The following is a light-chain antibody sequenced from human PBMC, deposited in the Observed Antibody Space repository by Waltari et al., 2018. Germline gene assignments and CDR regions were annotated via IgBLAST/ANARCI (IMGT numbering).Light chain of an antibody. Sequence: QSALTQPRSVSGSPGQSVTISCTGTTSDVGGYDFVSWYQQHPGKAPKLIIYYVSQRPSGVPERFSGSKSGNTASLTITGLRDDDEAEYFCCSHGGFDTFWVFGGGTKVIVL. CDR1: TSDVGGYDF. V-gene: IGLV2-11*01. J-gene: IGLJ3*02. CDR3: CSHGGFDTFWV. CDR2: YVS.